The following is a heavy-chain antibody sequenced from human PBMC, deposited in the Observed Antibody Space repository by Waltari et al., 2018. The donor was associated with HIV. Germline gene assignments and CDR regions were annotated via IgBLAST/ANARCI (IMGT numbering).Heavy chain of an antibody. CDR3: ARGRNYYDLFDY. D-gene: IGHD3-22*01. CDR1: GFIFRNLA. Sequence: QVQLVESGGGVVQPGRALRLSCAASGFIFRNLAMHWVRQAPGKGLEWVAFISYDGNNKYYADSVKGRFTISRDNSKNTLYLQMNSLRAEDTALYYCARGRNYYDLFDYWGQGTLVTVSS. V-gene: IGHV3-30-3*01. CDR2: ISYDGNNK. J-gene: IGHJ4*02.